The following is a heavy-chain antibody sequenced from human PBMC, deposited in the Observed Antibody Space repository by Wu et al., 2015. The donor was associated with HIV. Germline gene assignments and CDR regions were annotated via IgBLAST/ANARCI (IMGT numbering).Heavy chain of an antibody. CDR2: INPSGGAT. V-gene: IGHV1-2*02. D-gene: IGHD4-11*01. CDR3: ARDATPITTEFDF. Sequence: QVQLVQSGARGEEAWGLSEGLLRASGYTFTNYYIHWLRQAPGQGLEWMAWINPSGGATIYAEDFEGRVTVTRDTSSETVYMELSGLTSGDTAIYYCARDATPITTEFDFWGQGTLITVSS. J-gene: IGHJ4*02. CDR1: GYTFTNYY.